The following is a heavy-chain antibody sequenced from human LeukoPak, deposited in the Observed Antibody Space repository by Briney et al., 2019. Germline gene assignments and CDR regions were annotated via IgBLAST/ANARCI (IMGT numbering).Heavy chain of an antibody. V-gene: IGHV4-59*01. CDR1: GGSSSAYY. CDR3: AGTGSGSYSYYFDY. Sequence: SETLSLTCGVYGGSSSAYYWSWIRQPPGKGLEWIGYIYYSGSTNYNPSLKSRVTISVDTSKNQFSLKLSSVTAADTAVYYCAGTGSGSYSYYFDYWGQGTLVTVSS. CDR2: IYYSGST. J-gene: IGHJ4*02. D-gene: IGHD1-26*01.